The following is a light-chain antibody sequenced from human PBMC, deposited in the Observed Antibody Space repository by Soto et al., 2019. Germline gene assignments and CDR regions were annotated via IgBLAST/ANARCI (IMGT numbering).Light chain of an antibody. CDR1: QSFSSSY. CDR3: QQYGSSPPVT. CDR2: GAS. V-gene: IGKV3-20*01. J-gene: IGKJ1*01. Sequence: IVLTKSPGTLSLSPDERATLSCRAIQSFSSSYLAWYQQKPGQAPRLLIYGASSRATGIPDRFSGSGSGTDFTLTISRLEPEDFAVYYCQQYGSSPPVTFGQGAKVDIK.